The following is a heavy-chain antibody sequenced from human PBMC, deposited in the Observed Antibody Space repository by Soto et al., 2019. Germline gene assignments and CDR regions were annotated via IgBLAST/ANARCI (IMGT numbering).Heavy chain of an antibody. Sequence: PVGSLRLSCAASGFTFDDYAMHWVRQAPGKGLEWVSGISWNSGSIGYADSVKGRFTISRDNAKNSLYLQMNSLRAEDTALYYCAKDLYSSGPRGFDYWGQGTLVTVSS. V-gene: IGHV3-9*01. CDR2: ISWNSGSI. D-gene: IGHD6-19*01. CDR1: GFTFDDYA. CDR3: AKDLYSSGPRGFDY. J-gene: IGHJ4*02.